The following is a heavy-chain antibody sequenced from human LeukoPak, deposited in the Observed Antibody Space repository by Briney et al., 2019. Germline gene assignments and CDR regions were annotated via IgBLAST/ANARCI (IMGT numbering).Heavy chain of an antibody. V-gene: IGHV4-30-2*01. D-gene: IGHD6-19*01. Sequence: SETLSLTCAVSGGSISSGGYSWSWIRQPPGKGLEWIGYIYHSGSTYYNPSLKSRVTISVDTSKNQFSLKLNSVTAADTAVYYCARDRAGGSGWYFDYWGQGTLVTVSS. J-gene: IGHJ4*02. CDR1: GGSISSGGYS. CDR2: IYHSGST. CDR3: ARDRAGGSGWYFDY.